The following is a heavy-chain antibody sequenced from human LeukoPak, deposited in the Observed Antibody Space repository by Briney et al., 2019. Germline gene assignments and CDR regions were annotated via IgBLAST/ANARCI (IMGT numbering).Heavy chain of an antibody. J-gene: IGHJ4*02. CDR2: IYTSGST. D-gene: IGHD3-22*01. CDR1: GGSISSGSYY. CDR3: ARDTIYDSSGYPGY. V-gene: IGHV4-61*02. Sequence: PSQTLSLTCTVSGGSISSGSYYWSWIRQPAGKGLEWIGRIYTSGSTNYNPSLKSRVTISVDTSKNQFSLKLSSVTAADTAVYYCARDTIYDSSGYPGYWGQGTLVTVSS.